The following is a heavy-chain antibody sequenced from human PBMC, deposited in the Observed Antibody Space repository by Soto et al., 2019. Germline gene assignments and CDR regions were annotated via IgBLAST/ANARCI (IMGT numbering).Heavy chain of an antibody. CDR3: ARDRRDGYNFDY. CDR1: GFTFSSYS. D-gene: IGHD5-12*01. V-gene: IGHV3-21*01. Sequence: GGSLRLSCAASGFTFSSYSMNWVRQAPGKGLEWVSSISSSSSYIYYADSVKGRFTISRDNAKNSLYLQMNSLRAEDTVVYYCARDRRDGYNFDYGGQGTLVPVSS. J-gene: IGHJ4*02. CDR2: ISSSSSYI.